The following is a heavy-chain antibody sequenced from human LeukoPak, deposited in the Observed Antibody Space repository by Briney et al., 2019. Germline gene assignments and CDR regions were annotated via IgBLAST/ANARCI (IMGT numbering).Heavy chain of an antibody. CDR2: LNWDDDK. CDR1: GFSLGTRGMR. CDR3: ALGYYYDSSGYYGYFDY. Sequence: ESGPTLVNPTQTLTLTCTFSGFSLGTRGMRVSWIRQPPGKALEWLARLNWDDDKFYSTSLKTRLTISKDTSRNQVVLTMTNMDPVDTATYYCALGYYYDSSGYYGYFDYWGQGTLVTVSS. V-gene: IGHV2-70*04. J-gene: IGHJ4*02. D-gene: IGHD3-22*01.